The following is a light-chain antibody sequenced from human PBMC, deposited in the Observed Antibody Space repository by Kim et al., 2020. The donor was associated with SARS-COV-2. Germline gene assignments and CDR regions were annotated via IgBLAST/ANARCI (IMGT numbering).Light chain of an antibody. Sequence: GKTVTISRTRGSGSIDSNYVQWFQHRPGSVPISIIYEDNQRPSEVPDRFSGSIDTSSNSASLIISGLRPEDEAEYFCQSFDFDSQVFGGGTKVTVL. CDR2: EDN. J-gene: IGLJ3*02. V-gene: IGLV6-57*03. CDR1: SGSIDSNY. CDR3: QSFDFDSQV.